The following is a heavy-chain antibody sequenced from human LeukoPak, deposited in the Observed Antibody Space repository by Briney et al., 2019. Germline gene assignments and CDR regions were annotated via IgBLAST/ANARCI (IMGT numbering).Heavy chain of an antibody. D-gene: IGHD6-13*01. CDR1: GYTFTGYY. J-gene: IGHJ5*02. V-gene: IGHV1-2*02. Sequence: GASVKVSCKASGYTFTGYYMHWVRQAPGQGLEWMGWINPNSGGTNYAQKFQGRVTMTRDTSISTAYMELSRLRSDDTAVYYWARGYLYSSSWYNWFDPWGQGTLVTVSS. CDR3: ARGYLYSSSWYNWFDP. CDR2: INPNSGGT.